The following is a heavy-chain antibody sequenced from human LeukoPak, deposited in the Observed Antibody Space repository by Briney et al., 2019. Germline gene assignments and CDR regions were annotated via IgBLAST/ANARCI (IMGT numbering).Heavy chain of an antibody. Sequence: KASETLSLTCAVYGGSFSGYYWSWIRQPPGKGLEWIGEINHSGSTNYNPSLKSRVTISVDTSKNQFSLKLSSVTAADTAVYYCARPGDYSSFGFDPWGQGTLVTVSS. CDR2: INHSGST. CDR1: GGSFSGYY. CDR3: ARPGDYSSFGFDP. J-gene: IGHJ5*02. V-gene: IGHV4-34*01. D-gene: IGHD4-17*01.